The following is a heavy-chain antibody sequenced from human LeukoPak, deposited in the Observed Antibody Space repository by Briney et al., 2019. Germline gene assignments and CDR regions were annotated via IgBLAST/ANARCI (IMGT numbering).Heavy chain of an antibody. Sequence: PSETLSLTCAVYGGSFSDYYWSWIRQPAGKGLEWIGRIYTSGSTTYNPSLKSRVTISGDTSENQFSLRLSSVTAADTAVYYCARGRLNEGAFDIWGQGTMVTVSS. V-gene: IGHV4-59*10. J-gene: IGHJ3*02. CDR2: IYTSGST. CDR3: ARGRLNEGAFDI. D-gene: IGHD1-1*01. CDR1: GGSFSDYY.